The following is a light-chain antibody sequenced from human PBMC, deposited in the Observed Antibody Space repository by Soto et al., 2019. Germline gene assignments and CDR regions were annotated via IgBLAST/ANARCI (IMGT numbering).Light chain of an antibody. Sequence: EIVLTQSPGTLSLSPGERATLSCRASQSVSSSFLAWYQQKPAQAPRLLMYGASSRATGIPDRFSGSGSGTDFTLTISRLEPEDFAVYYCQQYGTSITFGQGTRLEIK. CDR1: QSVSSSF. J-gene: IGKJ5*01. V-gene: IGKV3-20*01. CDR2: GAS. CDR3: QQYGTSIT.